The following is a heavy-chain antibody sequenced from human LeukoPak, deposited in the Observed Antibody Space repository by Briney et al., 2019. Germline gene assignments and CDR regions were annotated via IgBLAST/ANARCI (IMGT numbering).Heavy chain of an antibody. V-gene: IGHV3-7*01. CDR3: VFGYSYGKFDY. CDR2: IKQDGSEK. Sequence: GGSVRLSCAASGFTFSSYWMSWVRQAPGKGLEWVANIKQDGSEKYYVDSVKGRFTTSRDNAKNSLYLQMNSLRAEDTAVYYCVFGYSYGKFDYWGQGTLVTVSS. CDR1: GFTFSSYW. D-gene: IGHD5-18*01. J-gene: IGHJ4*02.